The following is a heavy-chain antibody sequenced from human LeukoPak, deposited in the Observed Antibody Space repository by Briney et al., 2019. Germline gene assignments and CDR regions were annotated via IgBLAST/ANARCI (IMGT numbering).Heavy chain of an antibody. CDR2: ISGSGGST. Sequence: PGGSLRLSCAASGFTFSSYSMNWVRQAPGKGLEWVSAISGSGGSTYYADSVKGRFTISRDNSKNTLYLQMNSLRAEDTAVYYCARREGYFYDSSGYYNYWGQGTLVTVSS. D-gene: IGHD3-22*01. CDR1: GFTFSSYS. CDR3: ARREGYFYDSSGYYNY. V-gene: IGHV3-23*01. J-gene: IGHJ4*02.